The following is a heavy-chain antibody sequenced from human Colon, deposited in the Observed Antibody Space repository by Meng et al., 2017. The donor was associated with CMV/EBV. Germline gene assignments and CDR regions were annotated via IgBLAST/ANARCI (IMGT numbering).Heavy chain of an antibody. J-gene: IGHJ4*02. CDR1: GFNFNGSW. CDR3: AKDSQHQLIGD. CDR2: IYYTGGT. V-gene: IGHV4-4*02. Sequence: GSLRLSCVASGFNFNGSWMNWVRQAPGKGLEYIGNIYYTGGTNYNPALKSRVTMSVDTTKNQFSLKMRSVTAADTAVYYCAKDSQHQLIGDWGQGTLVTVSS. D-gene: IGHD2-21*01.